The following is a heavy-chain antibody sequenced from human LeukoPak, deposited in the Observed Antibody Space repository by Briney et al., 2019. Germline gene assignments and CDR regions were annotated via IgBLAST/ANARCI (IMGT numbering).Heavy chain of an antibody. J-gene: IGHJ5*02. CDR1: GGSISSSDYY. CDR2: IYYSGGS. D-gene: IGHD5-18*01. V-gene: IGHV4-39*01. CDR3: VRVGYAYGPVGNWFDP. Sequence: SETLSLTCTVSGGSISSSDYYWGWVRQPPGKGLEWIGNIYYSGGSYSSPSLESRVAISSDTSKNQFSVKLTSVTAADTAVYYCVRVGYAYGPVGNWFDPWGQGVLVTVSS.